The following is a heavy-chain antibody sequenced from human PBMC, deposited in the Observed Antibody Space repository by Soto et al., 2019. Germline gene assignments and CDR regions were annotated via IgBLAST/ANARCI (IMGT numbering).Heavy chain of an antibody. D-gene: IGHD5-18*01. V-gene: IGHV3-53*01. J-gene: IGHJ5*02. CDR3: ARDGYNSYWFAT. Sequence: EVQLLESGGGLVQPGGSQRLSCAASGLTVSNNYMSWVRQAPGKGLEWVSIIYSGGNTYYADSVKGRFTISRDNSKNTLYLQMNSLRAEDTAVYYCARDGYNSYWFATWGQGTLVTVSS. CDR1: GLTVSNNY. CDR2: IYSGGNT.